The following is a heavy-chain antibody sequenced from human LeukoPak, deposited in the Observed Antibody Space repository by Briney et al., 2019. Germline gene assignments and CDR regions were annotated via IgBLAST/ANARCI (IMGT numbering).Heavy chain of an antibody. CDR1: GFTFSSYS. J-gene: IGHJ4*02. CDR3: SRDPVAGHFYY. V-gene: IGHV3-21*01. Sequence: GGSLRLSCAASGFTFSSYSMNWVRQAPGKGLEWVSSISSSSSYIYYADSVKGRFTISRDNAKNSLYLQMNSLRAEYTAVYYCSRDPVAGHFYYWGQATLVTVSS. D-gene: IGHD6-19*01. CDR2: ISSSSSYI.